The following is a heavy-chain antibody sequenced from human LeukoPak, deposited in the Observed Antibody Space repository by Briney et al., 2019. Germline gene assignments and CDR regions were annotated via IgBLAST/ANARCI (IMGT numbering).Heavy chain of an antibody. D-gene: IGHD3-22*01. J-gene: IGHJ4*02. CDR3: ARARGTMIVVAHGTY. V-gene: IGHV3-7*03. CDR1: GFTFSNYW. CDR2: IKQDESEK. Sequence: PGGSLRLSCAASGFTFSNYWMSWVRQAPGKGLEWVANIKQDESEKFYVDSVKGRFTISRDNAKNSLYLQMNSLRAEDTAVYYCARARGTMIVVAHGTYWGQGTLVTVSS.